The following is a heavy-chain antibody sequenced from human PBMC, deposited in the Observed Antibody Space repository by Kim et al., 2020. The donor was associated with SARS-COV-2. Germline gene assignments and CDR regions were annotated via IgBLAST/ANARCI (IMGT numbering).Heavy chain of an antibody. Sequence: GGSLRLSCAASGFTFSSYSMNWVRQAPGKGLEWVSSISSSSSYIYYADSVKGRFTISRDNAKNSLYLQMNSLRAEDTAVYYCARGGMATIPDYWGQGTLVTVSS. CDR1: GFTFSSYS. CDR3: ARGGMATIPDY. CDR2: ISSSSSYI. V-gene: IGHV3-21*01. J-gene: IGHJ4*02. D-gene: IGHD5-12*01.